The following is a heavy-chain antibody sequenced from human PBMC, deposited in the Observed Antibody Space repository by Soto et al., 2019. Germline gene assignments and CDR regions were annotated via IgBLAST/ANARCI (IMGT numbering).Heavy chain of an antibody. CDR3: ARDLGVREYNWFDP. J-gene: IGHJ5*02. CDR1: GYTFTSYA. D-gene: IGHD3-10*01. CDR2: INPSNGNT. V-gene: IGHV1-3*01. Sequence: EASVKVSCKASGYTFTSYAMHWVRQAPGQRLEWMGRINPSNGNTKYAQKFQGRVTITADKSTSTAYMELSSLRSEDTAVYYCARDLGVREYNWFDPWGQGTLVTVSS.